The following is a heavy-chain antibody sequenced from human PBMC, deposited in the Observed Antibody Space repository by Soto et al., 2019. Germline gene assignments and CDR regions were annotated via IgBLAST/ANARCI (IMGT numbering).Heavy chain of an antibody. CDR2: ISYDGSNK. CDR3: ATDGYSSSWTDLDY. V-gene: IGHV3-30*03. CDR1: GLSFSSYG. J-gene: IGHJ4*02. Sequence: QVQLVESGGGVVQPGMSLRLSCAASGLSFSSYGMHWVRQAPGKGLEWVAVISYDGSNKYYADSVKGRFTISRDNSKNTLYLQMNCLRAEDTAVYYCATDGYSSSWTDLDYWGQGTLVTVSS. D-gene: IGHD6-13*01.